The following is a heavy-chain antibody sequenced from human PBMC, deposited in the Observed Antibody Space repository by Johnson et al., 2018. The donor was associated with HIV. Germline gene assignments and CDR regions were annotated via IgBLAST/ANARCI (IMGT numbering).Heavy chain of an antibody. CDR2: IRYDGSNK. D-gene: IGHD5-18*01. J-gene: IGHJ3*02. V-gene: IGHV3-33*08. CDR1: GFTFSSYA. Sequence: VQLVESGGGVVQPGRSLRLSCAASGFTFSSYAMHWVRQAPGKGLEWVAFIRYDGSNKYYADSVKGRFTISRDNSKNTLYLQMNSLRAEDTAVYYCARGDTAKGYDAFDIWGQGTMVTVSS. CDR3: ARGDTAKGYDAFDI.